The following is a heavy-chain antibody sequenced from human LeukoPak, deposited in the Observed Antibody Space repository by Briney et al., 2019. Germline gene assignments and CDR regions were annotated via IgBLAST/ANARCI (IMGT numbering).Heavy chain of an antibody. CDR1: GFTLSIYW. CDR3: ARKLLWFGGGGMDV. D-gene: IGHD3-10*01. J-gene: IGHJ6*02. V-gene: IGHV3-7*01. Sequence: PGGSLRLSCATSGFTLSIYWMSWVRQAPGKGPEWVANIRPDGSEKNYVDSVKGRFTISRDNAKNSLYLQMNSLRDEDTAVYYCARKLLWFGGGGMDVWGQGTTVAVSS. CDR2: IRPDGSEK.